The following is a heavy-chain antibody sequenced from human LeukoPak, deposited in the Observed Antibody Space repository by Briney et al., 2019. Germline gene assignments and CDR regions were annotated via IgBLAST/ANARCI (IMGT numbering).Heavy chain of an antibody. D-gene: IGHD2-2*01. CDR2: INPNSGGT. V-gene: IGHV1-2*02. J-gene: IGHJ4*02. Sequence: ASVKVSCKASGYTFTSYDINWVRQATGQGLEWMGWINPNSGGTNYAQKFQGRVTMTRDTSISTAYMELSRLRSDDTAVYYCARYCSSTSCTQGLDYWGQGTLVTVSS. CDR3: ARYCSSTSCTQGLDY. CDR1: GYTFTSYD.